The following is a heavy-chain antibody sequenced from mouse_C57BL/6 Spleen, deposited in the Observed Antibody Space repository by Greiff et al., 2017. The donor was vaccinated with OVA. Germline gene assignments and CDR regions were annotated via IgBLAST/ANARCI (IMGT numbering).Heavy chain of an antibody. J-gene: IGHJ2*01. CDR1: GFTFSDYG. CDR3: ATGSFDY. Sequence: EVMLVESGGGLVKPGGSLKLSCAASGFTFSDYGMHWVRQAPEKGLEWVAYISSGSSTIYYADTVKGRFTISRDNAQNTLFLQMTSLRSEDTAMYYCATGSFDYWGQGTTLTVSS. D-gene: IGHD2-2*01. CDR2: ISSGSSTI. V-gene: IGHV5-17*01.